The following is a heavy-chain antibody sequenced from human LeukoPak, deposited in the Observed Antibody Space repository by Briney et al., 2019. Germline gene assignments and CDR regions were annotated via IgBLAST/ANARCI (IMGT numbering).Heavy chain of an antibody. V-gene: IGHV1-2*02. CDR3: ARAGYYDSSGYYNPGNWFDP. CDR1: GYTFTSYG. J-gene: IGHJ5*02. D-gene: IGHD3-22*01. CDR2: INPNSGGT. Sequence: GASVKVSCKASGYTFTSYGISWVRQAPGQGLEWMGWINPNSGGTNYAQKFQGRVTMTRDTSISTAYMELSRLRSDDTAVYYCARAGYYDSSGYYNPGNWFDPWGQGTLVTVSS.